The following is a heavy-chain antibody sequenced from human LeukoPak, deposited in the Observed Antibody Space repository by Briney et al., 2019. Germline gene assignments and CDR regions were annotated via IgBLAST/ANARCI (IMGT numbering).Heavy chain of an antibody. CDR2: ISLAGQT. J-gene: IGHJ4*02. D-gene: IGHD1-26*01. CDR1: GGSISGTNW. V-gene: IGHV4/OR15-8*02. CDR3: SRESGPFCPFGY. Sequence: PSESLSLTCGVSGGSISGTNWWSWVRQPPGQGLEWIGEISLAGQTNYNPSLNGRVTMSLDKSSNQLSLHLTSVTAADTATYFCSRESGPFCPFGYWGQGTLVIVSS.